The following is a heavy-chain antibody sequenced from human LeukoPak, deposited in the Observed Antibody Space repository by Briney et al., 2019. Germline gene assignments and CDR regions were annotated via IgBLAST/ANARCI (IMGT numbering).Heavy chain of an antibody. Sequence: GGSLRLSCAASGFTFRNYAMSWVRQAPGKGLEWVSLIFGSGGTTFFADSVKGRLTISRDNSRNTLDLQMNSLRAEDTAVYYCAATMVRGVISNDYWGQGTLVTVSS. J-gene: IGHJ4*02. V-gene: IGHV3-23*01. CDR1: GFTFRNYA. D-gene: IGHD3-10*01. CDR2: IFGSGGTT. CDR3: AATMVRGVISNDY.